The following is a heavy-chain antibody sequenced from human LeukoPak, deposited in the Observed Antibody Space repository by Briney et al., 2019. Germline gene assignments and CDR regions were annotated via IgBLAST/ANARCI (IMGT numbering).Heavy chain of an antibody. CDR1: GFTFSSYS. CDR3: ARVRVTYYDILTGYREVDFDY. D-gene: IGHD3-9*01. Sequence: GGSLRLSCAASGFTFSSYSMNWVRQAPGKGLEWVSSISSSSSYIYYADSVKDRFTISRDNAKNSLYLQMNSLRAEDTAVYYCARVRVTYYDILTGYREVDFDYWGQGTLVTVSS. J-gene: IGHJ4*02. CDR2: ISSSSSYI. V-gene: IGHV3-21*01.